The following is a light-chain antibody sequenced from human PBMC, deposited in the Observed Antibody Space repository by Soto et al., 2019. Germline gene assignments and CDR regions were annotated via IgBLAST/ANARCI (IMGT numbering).Light chain of an antibody. CDR3: PHR. CDR1: QSVSSN. J-gene: IGKJ3*01. CDR2: GAS. Sequence: EIVMTQSPATLSVSPGERATLSCRASQSVSSNLAWYQQKPGQAPRLLIYGASNRATAIPARFSGSGSGTEFTLTISSLQSHDFPAQHCPHRLGP. V-gene: IGKV3-15*01.